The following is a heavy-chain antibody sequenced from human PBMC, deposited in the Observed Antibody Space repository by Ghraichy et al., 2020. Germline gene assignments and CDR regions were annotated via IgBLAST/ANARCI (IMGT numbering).Heavy chain of an antibody. J-gene: IGHJ6*02. D-gene: IGHD3/OR15-3a*01. CDR1: GFTVSNAW. V-gene: IGHV3-15*01. CDR3: TTVRWTYYYYGVDV. Sequence: GESLNISCAASGFTVSNAWMSWVRQAPGKGLEWVGRIKSKTDGGTTDYAAPVKGRFTISRDDSKNTLYLQMNSLKTEDTAVYYCTTVRWTYYYYGVDVWGQGTTVTVSS. CDR2: IKSKTDGGTT.